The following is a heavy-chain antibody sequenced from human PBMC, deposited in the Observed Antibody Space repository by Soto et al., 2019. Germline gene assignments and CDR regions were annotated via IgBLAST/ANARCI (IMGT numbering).Heavy chain of an antibody. CDR2: INHSGST. V-gene: IGHV4-34*01. CDR1: GGSFSGYY. D-gene: IGHD6-6*01. J-gene: IGHJ5*02. CDR3: ARAPEQLVRDWFDP. Sequence: SETLSLTCAVYGGSFSGYYWSWIRQPPGKGLEWIGEINHSGSTNYNPSLKSRVTISVDTSKNQFSLKLSSVTAADTAVYYCARAPEQLVRDWFDPWGQGTLVTSPQ.